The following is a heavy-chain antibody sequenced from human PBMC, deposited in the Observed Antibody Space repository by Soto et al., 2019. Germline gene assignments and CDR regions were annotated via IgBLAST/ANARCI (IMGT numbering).Heavy chain of an antibody. D-gene: IGHD6-13*01. V-gene: IGHV2-26*01. CDR2: IFSNDEK. CDR1: GFSLSNARMG. J-gene: IGHJ4*02. CDR3: ARILRTRTIAAAGTVEY. Sequence: QVTLKESGPVLVKPTETLTLTCTVSGFSLSNARMGVSWIRQPPGNALEWLAHIFSNDEKSYSTSLKSRLTISKDTSKSLVVLTMTIMDPVDTAKYYCARILRTRTIAAAGTVEYWGQETLVTVSS.